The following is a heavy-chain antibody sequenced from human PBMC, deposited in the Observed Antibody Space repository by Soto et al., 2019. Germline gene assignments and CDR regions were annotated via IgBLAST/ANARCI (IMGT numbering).Heavy chain of an antibody. V-gene: IGHV3-23*01. CDR2: ISGSGGST. J-gene: IGHJ6*02. Sequence: WGSLRLSCAASGFTFSSYAMSWVRQAPGKGLEWVSAISGSGGSTYYADSVKGRFTISRDNSKNTLYLQMNSLRAEDTAVYYCAKDLREVRGVNYYYGMDVWGQGTTVTVSS. CDR1: GFTFSSYA. CDR3: AKDLREVRGVNYYYGMDV. D-gene: IGHD3-10*01.